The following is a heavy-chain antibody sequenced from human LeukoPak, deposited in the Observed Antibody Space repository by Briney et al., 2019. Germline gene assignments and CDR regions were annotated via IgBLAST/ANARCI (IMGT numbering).Heavy chain of an antibody. CDR1: GYTFTSYY. D-gene: IGHD2-2*01. CDR3: ARPVVPAARTASFDL. J-gene: IGHJ2*01. CDR2: INPSGGST. V-gene: IGHV1-46*01. Sequence: ASVKVSCKASGYTFTSYYMHWVRQAPGQGLEWMGIINPSGGSTSYAQKFQGRVTMTRDTSTSTVYMELSSLRSEDTAVYYYARPVVPAARTASFDLWGRGTLVTVSS.